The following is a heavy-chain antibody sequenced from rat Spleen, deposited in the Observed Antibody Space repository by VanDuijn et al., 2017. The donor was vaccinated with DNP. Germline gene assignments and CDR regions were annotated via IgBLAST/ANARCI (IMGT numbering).Heavy chain of an antibody. CDR1: GFTFSKYG. CDR2: ITNTGGNT. V-gene: IGHV5-25*01. J-gene: IGHJ2*01. Sequence: EVQLVESGGGLVQPGRSMKVSCAASGFTFSKYGMAWVRQAPKKGLEWVAYITNTGGNTYYPDSVKGRFTISRVNAKSTLYLQMDSLRSEDTATYYCTTTHYYDGWFPFDYWGQGVMVTVSS. CDR3: TTTHYYDGWFPFDY. D-gene: IGHD1-12*02.